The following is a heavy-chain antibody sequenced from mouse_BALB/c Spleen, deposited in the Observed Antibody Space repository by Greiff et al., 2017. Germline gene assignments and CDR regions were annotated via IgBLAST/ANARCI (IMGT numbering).Heavy chain of an antibody. J-gene: IGHJ3*01. CDR3: ARFYYGSEFAY. CDR1: GYTFTSYW. CDR2: INPSTGYT. V-gene: IGHV1-7*01. D-gene: IGHD1-1*01. Sequence: VQLQQSGAELAKPGASVKMSCKASGYTFTSYWMHWVKQRPGQGLEWIGYINPSTGYTEYNQKFKDKATLTADKSSSTAYMQLSSLTSEDSAVYYCARFYYGSEFAYWGQGTLVTVSA.